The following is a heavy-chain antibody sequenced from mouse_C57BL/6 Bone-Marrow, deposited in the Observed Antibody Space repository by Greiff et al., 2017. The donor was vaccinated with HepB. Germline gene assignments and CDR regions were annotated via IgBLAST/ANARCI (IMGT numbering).Heavy chain of an antibody. Sequence: DVKLVESGGGLVQPGGSLKLSCAASGFTFSDYGMAWVRQAPRKGPEWVAFISNLAYSIYYADTVTGRFTISRENAKNTLYLEMSSLRSEDTAMYYCARLSYGYHHWGQGTSVTVSS. CDR3: ARLSYGYHH. V-gene: IGHV5-15*01. J-gene: IGHJ4*01. CDR2: ISNLAYSI. CDR1: GFTFSDYG. D-gene: IGHD2-2*01.